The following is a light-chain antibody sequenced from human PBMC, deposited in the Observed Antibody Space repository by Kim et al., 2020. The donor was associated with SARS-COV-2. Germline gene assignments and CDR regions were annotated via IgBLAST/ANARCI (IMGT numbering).Light chain of an antibody. CDR3: QQYGDSRT. V-gene: IGKV3-20*01. J-gene: IGKJ2*01. Sequence: SLSPGERATLSCRASQSVSSRYLAWYQQKPGQAPRLVIYAASTRATGIPDRCSGSGSGTDFTLTISRLEPEDFAVYYCQQYGDSRTFGQGTKLEI. CDR2: AAS. CDR1: QSVSSRY.